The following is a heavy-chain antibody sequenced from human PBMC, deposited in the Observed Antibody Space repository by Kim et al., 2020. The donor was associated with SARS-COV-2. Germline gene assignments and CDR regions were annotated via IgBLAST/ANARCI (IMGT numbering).Heavy chain of an antibody. D-gene: IGHD3-10*01. CDR1: GYSFINNG. CDR2: ISIYNGNT. CDR3: ARVLGAGFYYGSGSHHDY. V-gene: IGHV1-18*01. J-gene: IGHJ4*02. Sequence: ASVKVSCKASGYSFINNGISWVRQAPGQGLAWMGWISIYNGNTNYAQKLQGRVNMTTDTSTSTAYMALRRLRSDDTAVDYCARVLGAGFYYGSGSHHDYWGQGTLVTVSS.